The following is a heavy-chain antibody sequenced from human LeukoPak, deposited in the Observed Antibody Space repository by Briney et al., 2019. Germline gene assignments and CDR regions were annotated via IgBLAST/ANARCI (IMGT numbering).Heavy chain of an antibody. CDR1: GYTFTSYG. J-gene: IGHJ4*02. D-gene: IGHD5-12*01. CDR2: ISANNGDT. CDR3: ARDTHSGYGVFDY. Sequence: ASVNVSCKASGYTFTSYGISWVRQAPGQGLEWMGWISANNGDTNYAQKFQGRVTMTTDTSTSTAYMELRSLRSDDTAVYYCARDTHSGYGVFDYWGQGTLVPVSS. V-gene: IGHV1-18*01.